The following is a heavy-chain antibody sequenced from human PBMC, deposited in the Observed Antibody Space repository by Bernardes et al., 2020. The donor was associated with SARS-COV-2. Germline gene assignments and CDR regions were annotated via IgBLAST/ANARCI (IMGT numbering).Heavy chain of an antibody. CDR1: GGSISSYY. CDR2: IYYSGST. CDR3: ARGHSSWISYYFDY. D-gene: IGHD6-13*01. Sequence: SETLSLTCTVPGGSISSYYWSWTRQPPGKGLEWIGYIYYSGSTNYNPSLKSPVTISVDTSKNQFSLKLSSVTAADTAVYYCARGHSSWISYYFDYWGQGTLVTVSS. J-gene: IGHJ4*02. V-gene: IGHV4-59*01.